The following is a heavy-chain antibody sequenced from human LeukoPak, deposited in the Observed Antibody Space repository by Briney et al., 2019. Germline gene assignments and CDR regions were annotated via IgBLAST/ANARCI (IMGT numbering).Heavy chain of an antibody. Sequence: ASVKASCKASGGTFSSYAISWVRQAPGQGLEWMGGIIPIFGTANYAQKFQGRVTITADESTSTAYMELSSLRSEDTAVYYCARDASYYYGMDVWGQGTMVTVSS. CDR1: GGTFSSYA. CDR3: ARDASYYYGMDV. D-gene: IGHD3-16*01. J-gene: IGHJ6*02. V-gene: IGHV1-69*13. CDR2: IIPIFGTA.